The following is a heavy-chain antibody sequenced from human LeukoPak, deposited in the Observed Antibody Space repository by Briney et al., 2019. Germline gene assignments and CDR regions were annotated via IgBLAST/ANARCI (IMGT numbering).Heavy chain of an antibody. V-gene: IGHV4-39*07. D-gene: IGHD3-10*01. CDR3: YRARAGDY. J-gene: IGHJ4*02. CDR2: IYYSGST. Sequence: PSETLSLTCTVSGGSISSSTYYWGWIRQPPGKGLEWIGNIYYSGSTYYNPSLKSRVTISVDTSKNQFSLKLTSVTAADTAVYYCYRARAGDYWGQGTLVTVSS. CDR1: GGSISSSTYY.